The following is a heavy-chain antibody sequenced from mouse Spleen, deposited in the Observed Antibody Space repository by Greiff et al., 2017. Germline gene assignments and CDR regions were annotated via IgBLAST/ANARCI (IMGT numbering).Heavy chain of an antibody. CDR2: INPSNGGT. V-gene: IGHV1S81*02. CDR3: TLITTVVAENWYFDV. CDR1: GYTFTSYY. D-gene: IGHD1-1*01. Sequence: VQLQQSGAELVKPGASVKLSCKASGYTFTSYYMYWVKQRPGQGLEWIGEINPSNGGTNFNEKFKSKATLTVDKSSSTAYMQLSSLTSEDSAVYYCTLITTVVAENWYFDVLGAGTTVTVSS. J-gene: IGHJ1*01.